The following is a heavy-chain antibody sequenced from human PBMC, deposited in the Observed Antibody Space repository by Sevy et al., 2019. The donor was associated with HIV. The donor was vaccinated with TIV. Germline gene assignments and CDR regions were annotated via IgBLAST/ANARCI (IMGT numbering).Heavy chain of an antibody. V-gene: IGHV3-21*01. CDR1: GFTFSSYS. D-gene: IGHD6-19*01. CDR2: ISSSSSYI. CDR3: ARARPYSSGWFGNWFDP. J-gene: IGHJ5*02. Sequence: LSLTCAASGFTFSSYSMNWVRQAPGKGLEWVSSISSSSSYIYYADSVKGRFTISRDNAKNSLYLQMNSLRAEDTAVYYCARARPYSSGWFGNWFDPWGQGTLVTVSS.